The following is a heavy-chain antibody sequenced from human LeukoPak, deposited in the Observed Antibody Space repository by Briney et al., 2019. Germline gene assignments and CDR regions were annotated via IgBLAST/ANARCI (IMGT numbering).Heavy chain of an antibody. Sequence: SETLSLTCTVSGGSISSYYWSWIRQPPGKGLEWIGYIYYSGSTNYNPSLKSRVTISVDTSKNQFSLKLSSVTAADTAVYYCARAPITIYGDYYYGMDVWGQGTTVTVSS. J-gene: IGHJ6*02. D-gene: IGHD3-9*01. CDR1: GGSISSYY. V-gene: IGHV4-59*08. CDR2: IYYSGST. CDR3: ARAPITIYGDYYYGMDV.